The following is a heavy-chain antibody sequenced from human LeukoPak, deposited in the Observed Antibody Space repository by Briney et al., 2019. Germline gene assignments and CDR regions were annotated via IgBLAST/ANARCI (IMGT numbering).Heavy chain of an antibody. D-gene: IGHD6-19*01. V-gene: IGHV4-34*01. CDR2: INHSGST. CDR3: ARVAGGWYYFGY. CDR1: GGPFSGYY. J-gene: IGHJ4*02. Sequence: PSETLSLTCAVYGGPFSGYYWSWIRQPPGKGLEWIGEINHSGSTNYNPSLKSRVTISVDTSKNQFSLKLSSVTAADTAVYYCARVAGGWYYFGYWGQGTLVTVSS.